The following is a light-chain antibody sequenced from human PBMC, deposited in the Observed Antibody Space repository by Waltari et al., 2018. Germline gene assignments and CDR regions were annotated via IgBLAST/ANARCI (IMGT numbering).Light chain of an antibody. Sequence: EIVLTQSPGTLSLSPGERATLSCRASQSIGIYLAWYQQRPGQAPRLPINHASNRATGIPDRFSGSGSGTDFSLTISRLEPEDFAVYYCQNYERLPAMFGQGTRVEIK. J-gene: IGKJ1*01. V-gene: IGKV3-20*01. CDR2: HAS. CDR3: QNYERLPAM. CDR1: QSIGIY.